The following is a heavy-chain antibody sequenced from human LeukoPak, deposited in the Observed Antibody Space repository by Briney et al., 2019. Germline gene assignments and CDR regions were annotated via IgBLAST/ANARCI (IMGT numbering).Heavy chain of an antibody. D-gene: IGHD1-26*01. CDR3: AREMDSGSWRGPFDY. CDR2: IYSGGST. Sequence: GGSLRLSCAASGFTVSSNYMSWVRQAPGKGLEWVSVIYSGGSTYYADSVKGRFTISRDNSKNTLYLQMNSLRAEDTAVYYCAREMDSGSWRGPFDYWGQGTLVTVSS. V-gene: IGHV3-66*01. J-gene: IGHJ4*02. CDR1: GFTVSSNY.